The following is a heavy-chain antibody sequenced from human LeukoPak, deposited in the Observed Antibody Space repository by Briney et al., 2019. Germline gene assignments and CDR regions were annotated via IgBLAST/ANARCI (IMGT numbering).Heavy chain of an antibody. Sequence: ASVKVSCKASGYTFTSYYMHWVRQAPGQGLEWMGIINPSGGSTSYAQKFQGRVTMIRDTSTSTVYMELSSLRSEDTAVYYCARPPTSIHGMDVWGQGTTVTVSS. CDR1: GYTFTSYY. D-gene: IGHD6-6*01. V-gene: IGHV1-46*01. CDR2: INPSGGST. J-gene: IGHJ6*02. CDR3: ARPPTSIHGMDV.